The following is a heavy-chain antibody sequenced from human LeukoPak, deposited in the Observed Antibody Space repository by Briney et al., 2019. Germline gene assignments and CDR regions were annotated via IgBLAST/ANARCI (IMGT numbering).Heavy chain of an antibody. CDR2: ISGSGGST. Sequence: GGSLRLSYAASGFTFSSYAMSWVRQASGKGLEWVSAISGSGGSTYYADSVKGRFTISRDNSKNTLYLQMNSLRAEDTAVYYCAKDRKPYGSGSYYDYWGQGTLVTVSS. J-gene: IGHJ4*02. CDR3: AKDRKPYGSGSYYDY. CDR1: GFTFSSYA. V-gene: IGHV3-23*01. D-gene: IGHD3-10*01.